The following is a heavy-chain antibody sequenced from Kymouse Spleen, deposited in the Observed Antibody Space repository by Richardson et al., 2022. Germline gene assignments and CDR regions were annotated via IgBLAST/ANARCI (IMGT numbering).Heavy chain of an antibody. V-gene: IGHV3-33*01. CDR1: GFTFSSYG. D-gene: IGHD2-2*02. CDR3: ARDRCSSTSCYNYYYGMDV. J-gene: IGHJ6*02. CDR2: IWYDGSNK. Sequence: QVQLVESGGGVVQPGRSLRLSCAASGFTFSSYGMHWVRQAPGKGLEWVAVIWYDGSNKYYADSVKGRFTISRDNSKNTLYLQMNSLRAEDTAVYYCARDRCSSTSCYNYYYGMDVWGQGTTVTVSS.